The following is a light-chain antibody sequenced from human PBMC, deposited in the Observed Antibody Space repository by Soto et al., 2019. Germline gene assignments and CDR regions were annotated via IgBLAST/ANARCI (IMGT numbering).Light chain of an antibody. CDR3: QQYNSYPWT. V-gene: IGKV1-5*03. J-gene: IGKJ1*01. CDR1: QSISSW. CDR2: KAS. Sequence: DIQMTQSPSTLSASVGDRVTITCRASQSISSWLAWYQQKPGKAHKLLIYKASSFESGVPSRFSGSGSGTEFNLTISRLQPEDVATYYCQQYNSYPWTFGQGTKVEIK.